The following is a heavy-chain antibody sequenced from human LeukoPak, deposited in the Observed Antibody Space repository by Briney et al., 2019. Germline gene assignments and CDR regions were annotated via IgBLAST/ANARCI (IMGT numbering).Heavy chain of an antibody. V-gene: IGHV3-23*01. CDR1: GFTFSTSA. Sequence: GGSLRFSGAASGFTFSTSAMGWVGQAPGKGLKWGSAISFSGGSTDYADSVKGRFTISRDNSKNTLYLQMNSPRAEDTAVDYCANGGLWLPTRSDWGQGTLVTVSS. CDR2: ISFSGGST. CDR3: ANGGLWLPTRSD. J-gene: IGHJ4*02. D-gene: IGHD5-18*01.